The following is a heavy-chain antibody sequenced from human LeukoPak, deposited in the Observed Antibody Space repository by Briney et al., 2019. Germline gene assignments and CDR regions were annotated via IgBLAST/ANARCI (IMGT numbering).Heavy chain of an antibody. J-gene: IGHJ4*02. CDR1: GFTFSSNW. CDR3: ARDPYGSGGYYDY. V-gene: IGHV3-7*01. Sequence: GGSLRLSCGASGFTFSSNWMSRVRQAPGKGLEWVANIKQDGSEKYYVDSVKGRFTISRDNAKNSLYLQMNSLRAEDTAVYYCARDPYGSGGYYDYWGQGTLVTVSS. CDR2: IKQDGSEK. D-gene: IGHD3-10*01.